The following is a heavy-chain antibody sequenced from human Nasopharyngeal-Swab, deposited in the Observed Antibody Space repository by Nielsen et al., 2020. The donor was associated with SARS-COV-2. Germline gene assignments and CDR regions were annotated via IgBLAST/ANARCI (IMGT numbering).Heavy chain of an antibody. J-gene: IGHJ6*03. CDR3: ARADKIFDAYYYMDV. Sequence: SCAASGFTFSSYAMHWVRQAPGKGLEWVAVISYDGSNKYYADSVKGRFTISRDNSKNTLYLQMNSLRAEDTAVYYCARADKIFDAYYYMDVWGKGTTVTVSS. D-gene: IGHD3-3*01. V-gene: IGHV3-30-3*01. CDR2: ISYDGSNK. CDR1: GFTFSSYA.